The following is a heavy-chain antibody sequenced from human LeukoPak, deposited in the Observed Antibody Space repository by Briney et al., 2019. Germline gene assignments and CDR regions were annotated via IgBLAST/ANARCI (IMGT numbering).Heavy chain of an antibody. V-gene: IGHV1-18*01. D-gene: IGHD5-18*01. J-gene: IGHJ6*02. CDR2: ISAYNGNT. Sequence: AGSVKVSCKASGYTFSSYGISWVRQAPGQGLEWMGWISAYNGNTNYAQKLQGRVTMTTDTSTSTAYMELRSLRSDDTAVYYCARGSYGLVKYYYYGMDVWGQGTTVTVSS. CDR3: ARGSYGLVKYYYYGMDV. CDR1: GYTFSSYG.